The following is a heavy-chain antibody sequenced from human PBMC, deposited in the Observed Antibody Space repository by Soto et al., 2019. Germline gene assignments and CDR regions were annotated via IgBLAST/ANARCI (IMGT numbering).Heavy chain of an antibody. V-gene: IGHV4-34*01. Sequence: QVQLQQWGAGLLKPSETLSLTCAVYGGSFSGYYWSWIRQPPGKGLEWNGEINHSGSTNYNPSLKSRVTISVDTSKNQFSLKLSSVTAADTAVYYCARRISVAVRYFDYWGQGTLVTVSS. CDR1: GGSFSGYY. CDR3: ARRISVAVRYFDY. J-gene: IGHJ4*02. D-gene: IGHD6-19*01. CDR2: INHSGST.